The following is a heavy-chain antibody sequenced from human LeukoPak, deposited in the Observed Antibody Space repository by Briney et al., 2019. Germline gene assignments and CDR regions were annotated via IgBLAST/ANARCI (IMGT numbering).Heavy chain of an antibody. CDR3: ARWTGYSMGGFDY. J-gene: IGHJ4*02. CDR2: INHNGNVN. CDR1: GFTFSSYW. Sequence: GGSLRLSCAASGFTFSSYWMNWARQAPGKGLEWVASINHNGNVNYYVDSVKGRFTISRDNAKNSLYLQMNSLRAEDTAVYYCARWTGYSMGGFDYWGQGTLVTVSS. V-gene: IGHV3-7*01. D-gene: IGHD3/OR15-3a*01.